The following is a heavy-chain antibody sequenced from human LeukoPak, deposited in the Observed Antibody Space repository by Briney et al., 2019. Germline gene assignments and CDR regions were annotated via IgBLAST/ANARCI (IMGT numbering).Heavy chain of an antibody. CDR2: ISGDGGST. J-gene: IGHJ6*02. V-gene: IGHV3-43*02. CDR1: GFTFDDYA. CDR3: AKDPPRHYYGSGYPDYYYYGMDV. Sequence: GGSLRLSCAASGFTFDDYAMHWVRQAPGKGLEWVSLISGDGGSTYYADSVKGRFTISRDNSKNSLYLQMNSLRTEDTALYYCAKDPPRHYYGSGYPDYYYYGMDVWGQGTTVTVSS. D-gene: IGHD3-10*01.